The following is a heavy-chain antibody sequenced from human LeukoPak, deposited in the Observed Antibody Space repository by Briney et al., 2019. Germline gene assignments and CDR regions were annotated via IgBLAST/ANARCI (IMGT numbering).Heavy chain of an antibody. D-gene: IGHD1-7*01. CDR2: ISSSSSYI. V-gene: IGHV3-21*01. CDR3: ARDAGRTSYNWNSLFDY. Sequence: TGGSLRLSCAASGFTFSSYSMTWVRQAPGKGLEWVSSISSSSSYIYYADSVKGRFTISRDNAKNSLYLQMNSLRAEDTAVYYCARDAGRTSYNWNSLFDYWGQGTLVTVSS. CDR1: GFTFSSYS. J-gene: IGHJ4*02.